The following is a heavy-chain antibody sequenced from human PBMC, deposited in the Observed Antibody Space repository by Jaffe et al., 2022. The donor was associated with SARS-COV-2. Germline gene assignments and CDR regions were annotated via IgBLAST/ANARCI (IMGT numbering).Heavy chain of an antibody. CDR2: INPSGGST. V-gene: IGHV1-46*01. CDR3: ARRRVVPESDWYFDL. Sequence: QVQLVQSGAEVKKPGASVKVSCKASGYTFTSYYMHWVRQAPGQGLEWMGIINPSGGSTSYAQKFQGRVTMTRDTSTSTVYMELSSLRSEDTAVYYCARRRVVPESDWYFDLWGRGTLVTVSS. D-gene: IGHD2-15*01. J-gene: IGHJ2*01. CDR1: GYTFTSYY.